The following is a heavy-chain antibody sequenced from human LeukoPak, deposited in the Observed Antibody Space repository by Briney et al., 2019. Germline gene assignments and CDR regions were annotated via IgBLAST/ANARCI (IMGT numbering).Heavy chain of an antibody. CDR3: IQGGHFDF. J-gene: IGHJ4*02. CDR2: INDDGSER. CDR1: GFSFRVYW. Sequence: GGSLRLFCAASGFSFRVYWMTWGRQAPGKRPEWVANINDDGSERYYVDSVRGRFTISRDNDKNSLYLEMNNLRADDTAVYFCIQGGHFDFWGQGVPVTVSS. D-gene: IGHD3-16*01. V-gene: IGHV3-7*01.